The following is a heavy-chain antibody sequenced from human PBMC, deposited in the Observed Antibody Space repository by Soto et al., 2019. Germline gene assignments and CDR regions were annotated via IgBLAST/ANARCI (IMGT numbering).Heavy chain of an antibody. V-gene: IGHV3-11*01. J-gene: IGHJ4*02. D-gene: IGHD2-2*01. Sequence: GGSLRLSCAASGFTFSDYYMSWIRQAPGKGLEWVSYISSSGSTIYYADSVKGRFTISRDNAKNSLYLQMNSLRAEDTAVYYRAGRIRYCSSTSCYAAFDYWGQGTLVTVSS. CDR2: ISSSGSTI. CDR3: AGRIRYCSSTSCYAAFDY. CDR1: GFTFSDYY.